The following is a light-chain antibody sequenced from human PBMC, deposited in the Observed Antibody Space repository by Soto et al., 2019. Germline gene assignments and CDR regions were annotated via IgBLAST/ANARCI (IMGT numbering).Light chain of an antibody. CDR1: SSDVGGYNY. CDR2: EVS. J-gene: IGLJ1*01. Sequence: SALTQPASVSGSPGQSIAISCTGTSSDVGGYNYVSWYQQHPGTAPKLMIYEVSNRTLGVSNHFSGSKSANTASLTISGLQAGDEADYFCSSYTTSSSYVFGPGTKV. V-gene: IGLV2-14*01. CDR3: SSYTTSSSYV.